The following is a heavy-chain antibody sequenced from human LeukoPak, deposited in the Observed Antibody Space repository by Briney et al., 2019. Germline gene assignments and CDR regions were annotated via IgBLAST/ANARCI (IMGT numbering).Heavy chain of an antibody. CDR2: ISGSGGST. D-gene: IGHD5-18*01. V-gene: IGHV3-23*01. Sequence: PGGSLRPSCAASGFTFSSYAMSWVRQAPGKGLEWVSAISGSGGSTYYADSVKGRFTISRDNSKNTLYLQMNSLRAEDTAVYYCANVDTAMVRGYYFDYWGQGTLVTVSS. CDR1: GFTFSSYA. J-gene: IGHJ4*02. CDR3: ANVDTAMVRGYYFDY.